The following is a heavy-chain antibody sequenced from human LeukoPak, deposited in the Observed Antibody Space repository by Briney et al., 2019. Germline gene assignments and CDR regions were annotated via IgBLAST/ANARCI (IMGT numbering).Heavy chain of an antibody. V-gene: IGHV3-23*01. CDR2: ISGSGGST. CDR1: GFTFSSYA. D-gene: IGHD2-15*01. Sequence: GGSLRLSCAASGFTFSSYAMSWVRQAPGKGLEWVSAISGSGGSTYYADSVKGRFTIFRDNSKNTLYLQMNSLRAEDTAVYCCAKWSGIVVVVAAEYFQHWGQGTLVTVSS. CDR3: AKWSGIVVVVAAEYFQH. J-gene: IGHJ1*01.